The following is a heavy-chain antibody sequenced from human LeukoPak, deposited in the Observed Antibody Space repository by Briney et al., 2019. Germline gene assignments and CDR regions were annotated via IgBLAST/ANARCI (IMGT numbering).Heavy chain of an antibody. CDR1: GFSVITDY. V-gene: IGHV3-53*01. D-gene: IGHD7-27*01. Sequence: GGSLRLSCAASGFSVITDYMTWVRQAPGKGLEWVSTLYSCGNTYYADSVKGRFTVSRDNSKNTLFLEMSSLRAEDTAVYFCARGWGSFENWGQGTLVAVSS. CDR2: LYSCGNT. CDR3: ARGWGSFEN. J-gene: IGHJ4*02.